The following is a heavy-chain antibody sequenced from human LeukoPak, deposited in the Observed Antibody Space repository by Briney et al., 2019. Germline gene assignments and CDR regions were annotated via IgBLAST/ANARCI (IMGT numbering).Heavy chain of an antibody. Sequence: GGSLRLSCAASGFTFSSYGMSWVRQAPGKGLESLSYISPSGTDISYADSVKGRFTISRDNAKNSLYLQMNSLRAEDTAVYYCAELGITMIGGVWGKGTTVTISS. CDR2: ISPSGTDI. CDR3: AELGITMIGGV. J-gene: IGHJ6*04. V-gene: IGHV3-21*05. CDR1: GFTFSSYG. D-gene: IGHD3-10*02.